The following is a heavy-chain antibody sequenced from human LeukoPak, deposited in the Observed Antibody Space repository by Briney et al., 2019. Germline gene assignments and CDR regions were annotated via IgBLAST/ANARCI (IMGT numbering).Heavy chain of an antibody. Sequence: GRSLRLSCAASGFTFSTYGMHWVRQAPGKGLEWVAVISYDGSNKYYADSVKGRFTISRDNSKNTLYLQVNSLRAEDTAVYYCARVSWELLFYWGQGTLVTVSS. V-gene: IGHV3-30*03. CDR3: ARVSWELLFY. CDR1: GFTFSTYG. J-gene: IGHJ4*02. CDR2: ISYDGSNK. D-gene: IGHD1-26*01.